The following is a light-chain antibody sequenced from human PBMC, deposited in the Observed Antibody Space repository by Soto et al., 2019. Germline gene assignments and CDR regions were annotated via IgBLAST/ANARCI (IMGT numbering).Light chain of an antibody. CDR2: DVS. V-gene: IGLV2-14*03. CDR1: SSDVGAYNY. CDR3: SSYASGNSVV. Sequence: QSALTQPASVSGSPGQSITVSCTGTSSDVGAYNYVSWYQQHPGKAPKLMIYDVSNRPSGVSNRFSGSKSGNTASLTISGLQAEDEPDYYCSSYASGNSVVFGGGTKLTVL. J-gene: IGLJ2*01.